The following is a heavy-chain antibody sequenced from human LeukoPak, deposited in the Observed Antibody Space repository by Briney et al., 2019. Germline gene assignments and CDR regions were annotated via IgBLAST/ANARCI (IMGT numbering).Heavy chain of an antibody. CDR2: IYHSGST. V-gene: IGHV4-59*01. J-gene: IGHJ5*01. CDR3: VRVMRGWFDY. CDR1: GASISDYY. Sequence: SETLSLTCSVSGASISDYYWSWVRQPPGKGLEYIGDIYHSGSTTYNLSLQSRATISIDTSKSQFSLRLRSVTAADTAVYYCVRVMRGWFDYWGQGALVTVSS.